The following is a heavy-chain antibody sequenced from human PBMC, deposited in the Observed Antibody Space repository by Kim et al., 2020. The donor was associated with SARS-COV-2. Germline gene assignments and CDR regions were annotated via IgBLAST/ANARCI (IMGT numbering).Heavy chain of an antibody. CDR3: ARPRVDP. V-gene: IGHV3-11*04. J-gene: IGHJ5*02. Sequence: SVTTIYSADSVKGRCPISRDNAKNSLYLQMNSRRAEDTAVYYCARPRVDPWGQGTLVTVSS. CDR2: SVTTI.